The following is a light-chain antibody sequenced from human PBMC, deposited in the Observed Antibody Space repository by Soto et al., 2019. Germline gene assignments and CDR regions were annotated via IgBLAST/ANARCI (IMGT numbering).Light chain of an antibody. V-gene: IGLV1-44*01. J-gene: IGLJ3*02. CDR1: SSNIGTNF. CDR2: SNN. Sequence: QSVLTQPPSASGTPGQRLTISCSGSSSNIGTNFVNWYQHLPGTAPKLLMYSNNQRPSGVPDRFSGSKSGASASLAISGLQSEDEGDYYCTSYTPTGALVFGSGTKLTVL. CDR3: TSYTPTGALV.